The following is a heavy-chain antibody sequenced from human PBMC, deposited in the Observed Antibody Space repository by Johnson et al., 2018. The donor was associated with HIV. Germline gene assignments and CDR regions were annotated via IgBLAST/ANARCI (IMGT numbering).Heavy chain of an antibody. CDR3: ARALCSTSCYDAFDI. V-gene: IGHV3-11*01. D-gene: IGHD2-2*01. Sequence: QVQLVESGGGLVKPGGSLRLSCAASGFTFSDYYMSWIRQAPGKGLEWVSYISSRGSTIYYADSVKGRFTISRDNAKNSLYLQMNTLRAEDTALYYCARALCSTSCYDAFDIWGQGTMVTASS. CDR2: ISSRGSTI. CDR1: GFTFSDYY. J-gene: IGHJ3*02.